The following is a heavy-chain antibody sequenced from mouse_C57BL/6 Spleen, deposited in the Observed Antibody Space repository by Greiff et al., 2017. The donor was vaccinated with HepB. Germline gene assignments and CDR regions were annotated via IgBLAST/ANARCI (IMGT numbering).Heavy chain of an antibody. CDR1: GYAFSSYW. J-gene: IGHJ4*01. V-gene: IGHV1-80*01. Sequence: VQLQQSGAELVKPGASVKISCKASGYAFSSYWMNWVKQRPGKGLEWIGQIYPGDGDTNYNGKFKGKATLTADKSSSTAYMQLSSLTSEESAVYFCARRIYDGYYDQAMDYWGQGTSVTVSS. CDR2: IYPGDGDT. D-gene: IGHD2-3*01. CDR3: ARRIYDGYYDQAMDY.